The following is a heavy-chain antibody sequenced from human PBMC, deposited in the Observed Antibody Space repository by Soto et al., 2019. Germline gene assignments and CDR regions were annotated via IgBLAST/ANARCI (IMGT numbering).Heavy chain of an antibody. CDR3: ATVPTYYYDRSGYANAFDI. V-gene: IGHV4-30-4*01. Sequence: QVQLQESGPGLVKPSQTLSLTCSVSGGSINSGDYYWSWIRQPPGKGLEWIGYIYYSGSTYHNPSLKSRINISLDTSKIQFSLKLSSVTAADTAVYYCATVPTYYYDRSGYANAFDIWGQGTLVTVSS. CDR1: GGSINSGDYY. CDR2: IYYSGST. D-gene: IGHD3-22*01. J-gene: IGHJ3*02.